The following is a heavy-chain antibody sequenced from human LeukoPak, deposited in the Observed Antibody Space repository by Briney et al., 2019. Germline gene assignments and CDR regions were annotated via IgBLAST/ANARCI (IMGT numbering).Heavy chain of an antibody. CDR3: ARDLEGYVDTAMVGAYYYYYYMDV. J-gene: IGHJ6*03. V-gene: IGHV4-39*07. D-gene: IGHD5-18*01. CDR2: IYYSGST. Sequence: SETLSLTCTVSGDSISSFSYYWGWLRQPPGKRLEWIGIIYYSGSTYSNPSLKSRVTMSVDTSKNQFSLKLSSVTAADTAVYYCARDLEGYVDTAMVGAYYYYYYMDVWGKGTTVTISS. CDR1: GDSISSFSYY.